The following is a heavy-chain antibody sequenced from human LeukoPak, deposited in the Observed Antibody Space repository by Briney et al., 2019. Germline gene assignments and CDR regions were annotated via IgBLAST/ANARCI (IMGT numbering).Heavy chain of an antibody. V-gene: IGHV4-30-4*08. CDR1: GGSISSGDYY. Sequence: SQTLSLTCTVSGGSISSGDYYWSWIRQPPGKGLEWIGYIYYSGSTYYNPSLKSRVTISVDTSKNQFSLKLSAVTAADTVVYYCARGFFPSQKRDAFDIWGQGTMVTVSS. CDR2: IYYSGST. J-gene: IGHJ3*02. D-gene: IGHD3-3*01. CDR3: ARGFFPSQKRDAFDI.